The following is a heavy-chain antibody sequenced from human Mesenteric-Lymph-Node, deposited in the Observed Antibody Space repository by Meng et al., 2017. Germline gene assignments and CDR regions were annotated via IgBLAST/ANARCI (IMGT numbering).Heavy chain of an antibody. J-gene: IGHJ4*02. CDR1: GFTLSNYW. CDR3: ALPYYYGSGSGCDY. D-gene: IGHD3-10*01. Sequence: GESLKISCAGSGFTLSNYWMHWVRQAPGKGLVWVSRIKSDSDGSSTAYADSVEGRFTISRDNAKNTLYLQMNSLRAEDTAVYYCALPYYYGSGSGCDYWGQGTLVTVSS. CDR2: IKSDSDGSST. V-gene: IGHV3-74*01.